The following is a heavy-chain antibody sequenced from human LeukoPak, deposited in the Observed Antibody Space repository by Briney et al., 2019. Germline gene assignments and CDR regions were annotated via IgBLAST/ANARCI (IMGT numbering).Heavy chain of an antibody. CDR1: GGSISSHY. V-gene: IGHV4-59*11. CDR2: IYYSGST. D-gene: IGHD2-2*02. J-gene: IGHJ4*02. Sequence: PSETLSLTCTVSGGSISSHYWSWIRQPPGKGLEWIGYIYYSGSTNYNPSLKSRVTISVDTSKNQFSLKLSSVTAADTAVYYCARSVWCSSTSCYTEGVLDYWGQGTLVTVSS. CDR3: ARSVWCSSTSCYTEGVLDY.